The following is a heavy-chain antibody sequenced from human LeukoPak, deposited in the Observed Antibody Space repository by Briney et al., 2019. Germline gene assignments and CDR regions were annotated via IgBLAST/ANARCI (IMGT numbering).Heavy chain of an antibody. J-gene: IGHJ4*02. CDR1: GYPFSSYW. CDR2: IYPGDSDT. CDR3: ARQNDFRLDY. V-gene: IGHV5-51*01. Sequence: GESLKISFKGSGYPFSSYWICWVRKMPGKGLEWMGIIYPGDSDTRYSPSLQGQVTISVDTSIGTAYLQWSSLKASDTAIYYCARQNDFRLDYWGQGTLVTVSS. D-gene: IGHD3-3*01.